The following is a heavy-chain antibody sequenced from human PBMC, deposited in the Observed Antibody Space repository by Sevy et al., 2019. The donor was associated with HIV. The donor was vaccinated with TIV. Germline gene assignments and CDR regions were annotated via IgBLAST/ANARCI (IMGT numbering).Heavy chain of an antibody. Sequence: GGSLRLSCAASGFTFSSFWMHWVRQAPGKGLVWVSKINSDGSETTYADSVKGRFTISRDKAKNTLYLQMNSLRAEDTAVYYCEGVYCSGGICYPPDNWFDHWGQGTLVTVSS. CDR1: GFTFSSFW. J-gene: IGHJ5*02. CDR3: EGVYCSGGICYPPDNWFDH. V-gene: IGHV3-74*01. D-gene: IGHD2-15*01. CDR2: INSDGSET.